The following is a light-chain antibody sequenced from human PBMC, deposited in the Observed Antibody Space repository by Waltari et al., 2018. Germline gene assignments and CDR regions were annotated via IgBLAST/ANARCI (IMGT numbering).Light chain of an antibody. CDR1: QSVSSY. CDR3: QQRSNWPPRGT. V-gene: IGKV3-11*01. CDR2: DAS. J-gene: IGKJ1*01. Sequence: EIVLTQSPATLSLSPGERATLSCRASQSVSSYLAWYQQKPGQAPRLLIYDASNRATGIQARFSGSGSGTDFTLTISSLEPEDFAVYYCQQRSNWPPRGTFGQGTKVEIK.